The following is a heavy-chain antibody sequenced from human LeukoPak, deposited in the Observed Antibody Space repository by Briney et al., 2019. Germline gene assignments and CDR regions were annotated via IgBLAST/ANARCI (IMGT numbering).Heavy chain of an antibody. CDR1: GGSISSGDYY. CDR3: AGDAVIAAAGIDWFDP. J-gene: IGHJ5*02. Sequence: SETLSLTCTVSGGSISSGDYYWSWIRQPPGKGLEWIGYIYYIGNTFYNPSLKSRVTISVDTSKNQFSLKLSSVTAADTAVYYCAGDAVIAAAGIDWFDPWGQGTLVTVSS. CDR2: IYYIGNT. D-gene: IGHD6-13*01. V-gene: IGHV4-30-4*01.